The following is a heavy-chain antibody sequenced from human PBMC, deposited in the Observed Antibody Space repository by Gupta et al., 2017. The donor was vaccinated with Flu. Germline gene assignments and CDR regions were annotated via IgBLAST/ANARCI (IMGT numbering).Heavy chain of an antibody. J-gene: IGHJ3*02. D-gene: IGHD5-24*01. CDR2: VSYDGNTK. V-gene: IGHV3-30*03. CDR1: GFTFSSYC. Sequence: VQLVESGGGVVQPGGSLTLSCAASGFTFSSYCINWVRQGPGKGLEWVAVVSYDGNTKYYADSVKGLFTISRDNAKDTLSLLMNSLRPEDTAMYYCARGGEMATIMCSFDIWGQGTMVTVSS. CDR3: ARGGEMATIMCSFDI.